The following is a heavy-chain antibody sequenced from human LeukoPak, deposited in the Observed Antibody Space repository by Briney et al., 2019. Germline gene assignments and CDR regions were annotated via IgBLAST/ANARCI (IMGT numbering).Heavy chain of an antibody. D-gene: IGHD2-2*01. CDR1: GFTFSDYY. CDR2: ISSSGSTI. J-gene: IGHJ4*02. V-gene: IGHV3-11*01. CDR3: ARYCSSTSCRLRFDY. Sequence: GGSLRLSCAASGFTFSDYYMSWIRQAPGKGLEWVSYISSSGSTIYYADSVKGRFTISRDNAKNSLYLQMNSLRAEDTAVYYCARYCSSTSCRLRFDYWGQGTPVTVSS.